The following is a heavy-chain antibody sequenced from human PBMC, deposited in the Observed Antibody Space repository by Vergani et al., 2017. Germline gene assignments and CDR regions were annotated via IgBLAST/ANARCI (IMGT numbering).Heavy chain of an antibody. D-gene: IGHD6-6*01. CDR2: ISGSGGST. CDR1: GFVFDEYA. Sequence: EVQLVTSGGGLVQPGGSLRLSCAASGFVFDEYALYWVRQAPGKGLEWVSAISGSGGSTYYADSVKGRFTISRDNSKNTLYLQMNSLRAEDTAVYYCAKDNLAARLGYWGQGTLVTVSS. J-gene: IGHJ4*02. V-gene: IGHV3-23*04. CDR3: AKDNLAARLGY.